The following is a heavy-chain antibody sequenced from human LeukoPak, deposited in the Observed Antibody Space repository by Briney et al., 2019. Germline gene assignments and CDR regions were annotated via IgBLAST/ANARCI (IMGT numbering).Heavy chain of an antibody. CDR2: IIPIFGTA. D-gene: IGHD5-18*01. CDR3: AKEMAPEGYSYGYDY. CDR1: GGTFSSYA. J-gene: IGHJ4*02. V-gene: IGHV1-69*13. Sequence: ASVKVSCKASGGTFSSYAISWVRQAPGQGLEWMGGIIPIFGTANYAQKFQGRVTITADESTSTAYMELSSLRSEDTAVYYCAKEMAPEGYSYGYDYWGQGTLVTVSS.